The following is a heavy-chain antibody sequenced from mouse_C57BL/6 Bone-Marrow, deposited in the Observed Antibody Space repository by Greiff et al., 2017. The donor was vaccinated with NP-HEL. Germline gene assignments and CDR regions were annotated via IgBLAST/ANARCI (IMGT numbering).Heavy chain of an antibody. CDR3: TRHDYVSSLFAY. V-gene: IGHV1-5*01. J-gene: IGHJ3*01. CDR1: GYTFTSYW. Sequence: EVQLQQSGTVLVRPGASVKMSCKTSGYTFTSYWMHWVKQRPGQGLEWIGAIYPGHSDTSYNQKFKGKATLTAVTSASTAYMELSSLTNEDSAVYYFTRHDYVSSLFAYWGQGTLVTVSA. D-gene: IGHD1-1*01. CDR2: IYPGHSDT.